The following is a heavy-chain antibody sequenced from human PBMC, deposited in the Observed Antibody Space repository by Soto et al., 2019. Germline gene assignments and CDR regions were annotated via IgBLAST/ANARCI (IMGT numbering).Heavy chain of an antibody. V-gene: IGHV1-46*01. D-gene: IGHD5-18*01. CDR3: ARALPRSSGYSYGALDP. CDR2: SNPSGGST. J-gene: IGHJ5*02. Sequence: ASVKVSCKASGYTFTSYYMHWVRQAPGQGLEWMGISNPSGGSTSYAQKFQGRVTMARDTSTSTVYMELSSLRSEDTAVYYCARALPRSSGYSYGALDPWGQGTLVTVSS. CDR1: GYTFTSYY.